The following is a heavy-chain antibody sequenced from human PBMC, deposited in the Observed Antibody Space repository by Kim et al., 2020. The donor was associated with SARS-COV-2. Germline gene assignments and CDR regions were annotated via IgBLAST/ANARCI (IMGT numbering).Heavy chain of an antibody. V-gene: IGHV1-69*13. J-gene: IGHJ6*02. D-gene: IGHD6-19*01. CDR2: IIPIFGTA. Sequence: SVKVSCKASGGTFSSYAISWVRQAPGQGLEWMGGIIPIFGTANYAQKFQGRVTITADESTSTAYMELSSLRSEDTAVYYCARGPYEQWLVRDYYYYYGMDVWGQGTTVTVSS. CDR1: GGTFSSYA. CDR3: ARGPYEQWLVRDYYYYYGMDV.